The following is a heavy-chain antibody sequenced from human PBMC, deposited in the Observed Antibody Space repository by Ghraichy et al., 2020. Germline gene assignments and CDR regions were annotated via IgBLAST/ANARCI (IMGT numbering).Heavy chain of an antibody. CDR2: INHSGST. Sequence: SQTLSLTCAVYGGSFSGYYWSWIRQPPGKGLEWIGEINHSGSTNYNPSLKSRVTISVDTSKNQFSLKLSSVTAADTAVYYCARGDRIWNYVLYYYGMDVWGQGTTVTVSS. CDR3: ARGDRIWNYVLYYYGMDV. CDR1: GGSFSGYY. J-gene: IGHJ6*02. V-gene: IGHV4-34*01. D-gene: IGHD1-7*01.